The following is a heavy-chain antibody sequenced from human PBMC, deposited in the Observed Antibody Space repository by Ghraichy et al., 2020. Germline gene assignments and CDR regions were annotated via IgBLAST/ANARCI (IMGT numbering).Heavy chain of an antibody. CDR3: ARSLVGATMGAFDI. Sequence: SETLSLTCTVSGGSISSSSYYWGWIRQPPGKGLEWIGSISYSGSTYYNPSLKSRVTISVDTSKNQFSLKLSSVTAADTAVYYCARSLVGATMGAFDIWGQGTMVTVSS. CDR1: GGSISSSSYY. D-gene: IGHD1-26*01. CDR2: ISYSGST. J-gene: IGHJ3*02. V-gene: IGHV4-39*01.